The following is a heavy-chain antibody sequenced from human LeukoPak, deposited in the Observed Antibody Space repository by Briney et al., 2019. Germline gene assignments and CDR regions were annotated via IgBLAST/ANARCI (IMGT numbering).Heavy chain of an antibody. J-gene: IGHJ4*02. D-gene: IGHD2-2*01. CDR3: ARGEIVVVPGYFDY. CDR2: ISSSSSTI. CDR1: GFTFSSYS. V-gene: IGHV3-48*01. Sequence: GGSLRLSCAASGFTFSSYSMNWVRQAPGKGLDWVSYISSSSSTIYYADSVKGRFTISRDNAKNSLYLQMNSLRAEDTAVYYCARGEIVVVPGYFDYWGQGTLVTVSS.